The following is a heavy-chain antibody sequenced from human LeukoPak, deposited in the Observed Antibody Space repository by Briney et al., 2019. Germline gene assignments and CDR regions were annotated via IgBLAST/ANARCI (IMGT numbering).Heavy chain of an antibody. J-gene: IGHJ5*02. CDR3: GRDPKNTFFVSFAP. CDR1: GFTFSSYS. CDR2: ISSSSSYI. V-gene: IGHV3-21*01. Sequence: PGGSLRLSCAASGFTFSSYSMNWVRQAPGKGLEWVSSISSSSSYIYYADSVKGRFTISRDNAKNSLYLQMNSLRAEDTAVYYWGRDPKNTFFVSFAPWGQEPLVTVS. D-gene: IGHD2/OR15-2a*01.